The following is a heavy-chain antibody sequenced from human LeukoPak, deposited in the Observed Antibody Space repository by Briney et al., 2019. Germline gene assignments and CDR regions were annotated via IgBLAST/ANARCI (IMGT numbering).Heavy chain of an antibody. CDR1: GGSISGYY. Sequence: PSETLSLTCTVSGGSISGYYWSWIRQPPGKGLEWIGYISYSGSTNYNPSLKSRVTISVDTSKNQFSLKLSSVTAADTAVHYCARDRERAFDIWGQGTLVTVSS. V-gene: IGHV4-59*01. D-gene: IGHD1-26*01. J-gene: IGHJ3*02. CDR3: ARDRERAFDI. CDR2: ISYSGST.